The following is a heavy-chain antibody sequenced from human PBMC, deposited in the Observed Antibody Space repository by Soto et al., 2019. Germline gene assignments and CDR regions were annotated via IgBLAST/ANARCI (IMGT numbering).Heavy chain of an antibody. CDR1: GYTFTGYY. V-gene: IGHV1-2*04. D-gene: IGHD3-3*01. Sequence: ASVKVSCKASGYTFTGYYMHWVRQAPGQGLEWMGWINPNSGGTNYAQKFQGWVTMTRDTSISTAYMELSRLRSDDTAVYYCARGFYDFWSGYYNWFDPWGQRTLVTVSS. J-gene: IGHJ5*02. CDR2: INPNSGGT. CDR3: ARGFYDFWSGYYNWFDP.